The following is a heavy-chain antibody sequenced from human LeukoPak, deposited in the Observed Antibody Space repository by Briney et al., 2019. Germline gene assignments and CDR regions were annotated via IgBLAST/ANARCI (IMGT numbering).Heavy chain of an antibody. D-gene: IGHD5-18*01. J-gene: IGHJ4*02. Sequence: ASVKVSCKASGYTFTGYYMHWVRQAPGQGLELMGWINPNSGGTNYAQKFQGRVTMTRDTSISTAYMELSRLRSDDTAVYYCARPHVDTAMVIPPGFDYWGQGTLVTVSS. CDR1: GYTFTGYY. V-gene: IGHV1-2*02. CDR2: INPNSGGT. CDR3: ARPHVDTAMVIPPGFDY.